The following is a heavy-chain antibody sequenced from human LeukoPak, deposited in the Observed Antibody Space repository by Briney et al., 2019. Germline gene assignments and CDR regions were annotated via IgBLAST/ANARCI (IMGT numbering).Heavy chain of an antibody. V-gene: IGHV4-34*01. J-gene: IGHJ4*02. CDR2: INHSGST. CDR1: GGSFSGYY. Sequence: SETLSLTCAVYGGSFSGYYWSWIRQPPGKGLEWIGEINHSGSTNYNPSLKSRVTISVDTSKNQFSLKLSSVTAADTAVYYCARDSVAGTTIDYWGQGTLATVSS. D-gene: IGHD6-19*01. CDR3: ARDSVAGTTIDY.